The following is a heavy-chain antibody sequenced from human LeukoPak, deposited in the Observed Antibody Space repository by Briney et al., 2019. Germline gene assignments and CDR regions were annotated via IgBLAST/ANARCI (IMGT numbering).Heavy chain of an antibody. CDR2: ISAYNGNT. CDR1: GYTFTSYG. D-gene: IGHD3-3*01. J-gene: IGHJ6*04. V-gene: IGHV1-18*01. CDR3: ARGPRYGQNDFWSGYLSVVYHFMDV. Sequence: ASVKVSCKASGYTFTSYGISWVRQAPGQGLEWMGWISAYNGNTNYAQKLQGRVTMTTDTSTSTAYMELRSLRSDDTAVYYCARGPRYGQNDFWSGYLSVVYHFMDVWGKGTTVTVSS.